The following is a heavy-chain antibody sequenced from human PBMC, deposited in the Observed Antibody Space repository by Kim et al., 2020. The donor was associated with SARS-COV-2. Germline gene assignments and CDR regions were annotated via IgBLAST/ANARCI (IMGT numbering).Heavy chain of an antibody. D-gene: IGHD3-22*01. CDR3: ARDSSGYWPYFDY. CDR2: IYYSGST. V-gene: IGHV4-39*02. Sequence: SETLSLTCTVSGGSISSSSYYWGWIRQPPGKGLEWIGSIYYSGSTYYNPSLKSRVTISVDTSKNQFSLKLSSVTAADTAVYYCARDSSGYWPYFDYWGQGTLVTVSS. CDR1: GGSISSSSYY. J-gene: IGHJ4*02.